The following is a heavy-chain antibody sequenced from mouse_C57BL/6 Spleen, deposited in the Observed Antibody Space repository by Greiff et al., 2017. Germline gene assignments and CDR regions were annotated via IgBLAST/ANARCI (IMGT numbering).Heavy chain of an antibody. Sequence: EVMLVESGGGLVQPGGSMKLSCAASGFTFSDAWMDWVRQSPEKGLEWVAEIRNKANNHATYYAESVKGRFTISRDDSKSSVYLQMNSLRAEDTGIYYCTSGNYDSYYYYAMDYWGQGTSVTVSS. V-gene: IGHV6-6*01. CDR1: GFTFSDAW. CDR2: IRNKANNHAT. J-gene: IGHJ4*01. CDR3: TSGNYDSYYYYAMDY. D-gene: IGHD2-1*01.